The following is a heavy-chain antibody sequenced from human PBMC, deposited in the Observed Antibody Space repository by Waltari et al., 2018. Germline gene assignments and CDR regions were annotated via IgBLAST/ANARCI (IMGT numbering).Heavy chain of an antibody. D-gene: IGHD4-17*01. CDR1: GGPISSYY. J-gene: IGHJ3*02. CDR3: AREGGSGDYAPIGAFDI. CDR2: IYTSGST. V-gene: IGHV4-4*07. Sequence: QVQLQESGPGLVKPSETLSLTCTVSGGPISSYYWSWIRQPAGKGLEWIGRIYTSGSTNYNPSLKSRVTMSVDTSKNQFSLKLSSVTAADTAVYYCAREGGSGDYAPIGAFDIWGQGTMVTVSS.